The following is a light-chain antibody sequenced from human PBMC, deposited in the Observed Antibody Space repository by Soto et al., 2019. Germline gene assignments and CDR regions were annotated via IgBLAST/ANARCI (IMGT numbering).Light chain of an antibody. CDR1: QSISVW. CDR2: EAS. V-gene: IGKV1-5*03. CDR3: QQYNSYSPT. J-gene: IGKJ1*01. Sequence: QMTPAPSTLFASLGDRVTITGRASQSISVWLAWYQQKAGKAPNLLIYEASRLESGVPSRFSGSGSGTEFTLTISGLQPEDSATYYCQQYNSYSPTFGQGTKVDIK.